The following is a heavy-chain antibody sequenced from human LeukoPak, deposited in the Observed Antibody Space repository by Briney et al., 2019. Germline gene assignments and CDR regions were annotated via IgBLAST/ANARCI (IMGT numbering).Heavy chain of an antibody. CDR1: GYTFTSFD. J-gene: IGHJ6*02. Sequence: GASVKVSCKASGYTFTSFDINWVRQATGQGLEWMGWMNPNSGNTGYAQKFQGRVTMTRNTSISTAYMELSSLRSEDTAVYYCARWVPIAAAGTHRGGPRYYYGMDVWGQGTTVTVSS. CDR3: ARWVPIAAAGTHRGGPRYYYGMDV. V-gene: IGHV1-8*01. D-gene: IGHD6-13*01. CDR2: MNPNSGNT.